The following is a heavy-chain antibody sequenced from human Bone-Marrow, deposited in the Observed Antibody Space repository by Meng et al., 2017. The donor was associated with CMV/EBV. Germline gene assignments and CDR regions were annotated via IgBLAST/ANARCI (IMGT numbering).Heavy chain of an antibody. J-gene: IGHJ4*02. D-gene: IGHD2-2*01. Sequence: GESLKISCAASGFTFSSYAMSWVRQAPGKGLEWVSSISSSSSYIYYADSVKGRFTISRDNAKNSLYLQMNSLRAEDTAVYYCASSPPTSWLLTSYYFDYWGQGTLVTVSS. CDR2: ISSSSSYI. CDR1: GFTFSSYA. V-gene: IGHV3-21*04. CDR3: ASSPPTSWLLTSYYFDY.